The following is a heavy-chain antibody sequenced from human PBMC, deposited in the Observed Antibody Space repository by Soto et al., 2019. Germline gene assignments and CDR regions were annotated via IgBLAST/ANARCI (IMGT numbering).Heavy chain of an antibody. D-gene: IGHD1-26*01. Sequence: PGGSLRLSCAASGFTFSSYALSWVRQAPGKGLEWVSSITTGGAATYYADAVKGRFTISRDNSKNTVYLQMNSLRAEDTALYYCVKDLVGATLGRFDYWGQGTLVTVSS. CDR3: VKDLVGATLGRFDY. V-gene: IGHV3-23*01. CDR1: GFTFSSYA. J-gene: IGHJ4*02. CDR2: ITTGGAAT.